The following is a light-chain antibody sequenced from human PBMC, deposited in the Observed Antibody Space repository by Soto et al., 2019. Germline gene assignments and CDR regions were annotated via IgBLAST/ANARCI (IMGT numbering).Light chain of an antibody. V-gene: IGLV2-11*01. CDR3: CSYAAGDRFK. Sequence: QSALTQPRSVSGSPGQSVTISCTGTSSDVGTYNYVSWHQQHPGKAPKLVIYDVTHRPSGVPDRFSGSKSGITASLTISGLQAEDEADYYCCSYAAGDRFKFGGGTKLTVL. J-gene: IGLJ2*01. CDR1: SSDVGTYNY. CDR2: DVT.